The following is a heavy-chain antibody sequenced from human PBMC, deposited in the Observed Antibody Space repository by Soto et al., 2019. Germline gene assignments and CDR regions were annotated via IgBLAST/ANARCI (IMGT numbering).Heavy chain of an antibody. D-gene: IGHD3-3*01. V-gene: IGHV3-48*01. CDR1: GFTFSSYS. J-gene: IGHJ4*02. CDR2: ISSSSSTI. CDR3: ESDGNWDYDVGSGYFH. Sequence: EVQLVESGGGLVQPGGSLRLSCAASGFTFSSYSMNWVRQAPGKGLEWVSYISSSSSTIYYADSVKGRCTTSRDNAKNSLYRHMNGLRSLDMAVYYCESDGNWDYDVGSGYFHWGQGTLVTVSS.